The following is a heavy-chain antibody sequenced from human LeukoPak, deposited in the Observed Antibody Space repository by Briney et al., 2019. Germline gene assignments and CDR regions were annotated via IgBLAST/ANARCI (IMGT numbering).Heavy chain of an antibody. CDR1: RDIFSSYT. CDR2: IIPAFGTP. CDR3: AWRALAGADFDP. J-gene: IGHJ5*02. Sequence: GAAVKVSCKTPRDIFSSYTLTWVRQAPGQGLEWMVGIIPAFGTPHYAQKFRGRVTMTLDESPSTTYLDLSSLRSADTAEYYCAWRALAGADFDPWGQGTLVVVSS. D-gene: IGHD2-21*01. V-gene: IGHV1-69*13.